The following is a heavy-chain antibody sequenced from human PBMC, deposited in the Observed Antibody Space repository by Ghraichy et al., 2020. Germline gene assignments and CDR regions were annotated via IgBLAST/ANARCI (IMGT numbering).Heavy chain of an antibody. Sequence: SETLSLTCTVSGGSISSGGYYWSWIRQHPGKGLEWIGYIYYSGSTYYNPSLKSRVTISVDTSKNQFSLKLSSVTAADTAVYYCARDHSYCSGGSCPTYIDYWGQGTLVTVSS. J-gene: IGHJ4*02. CDR1: GGSISSGGYY. V-gene: IGHV4-31*03. D-gene: IGHD2-15*01. CDR3: ARDHSYCSGGSCPTYIDY. CDR2: IYYSGST.